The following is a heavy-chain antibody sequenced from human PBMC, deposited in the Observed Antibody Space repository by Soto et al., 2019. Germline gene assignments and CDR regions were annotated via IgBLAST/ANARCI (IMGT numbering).Heavy chain of an antibody. CDR1: GYTFTGYY. CDR3: ARGIQDYDILTGSARGAFDI. J-gene: IGHJ3*02. Sequence: GASVKVSCKASGYTFTGYYMHWVRQAPGQGLEWMGWINPNSGGTNYAQKFQGWVTMTRDTSISTAYMGLSRLRSDDTAVYYCARGIQDYDILTGSARGAFDIWGQGTMVTV. D-gene: IGHD3-9*01. V-gene: IGHV1-2*04. CDR2: INPNSGGT.